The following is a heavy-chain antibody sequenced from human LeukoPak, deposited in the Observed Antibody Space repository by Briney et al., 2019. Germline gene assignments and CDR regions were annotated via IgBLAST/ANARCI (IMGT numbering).Heavy chain of an antibody. D-gene: IGHD5-12*01. CDR3: ARDLGSGYDNPHY. V-gene: IGHV4-30-4*01. CDR2: IYYSGST. J-gene: IGHJ4*02. Sequence: PSQTLSLTCTVSGGSISSGDYYWSWIRQPPGKGLEWIGYIYYSGSTYYNPSLKSRVTISVDTSKNQFSLKLSSVTAADTVVYYCARDLGSGYDNPHYWGQGTLVTVSS. CDR1: GGSISSGDYY.